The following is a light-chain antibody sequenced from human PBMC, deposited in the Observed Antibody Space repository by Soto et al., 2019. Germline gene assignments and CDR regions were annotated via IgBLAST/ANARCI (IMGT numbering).Light chain of an antibody. CDR1: SSNIGANY. CDR3: AVWDDRMSGPV. J-gene: IGLJ2*01. CDR2: KND. V-gene: IGLV1-47*01. Sequence: QSVLTQPPSASGTPGQRVTISCSGCSSNIGANYVYWYQQLPGTAPKVLIYKNDQWASGVPDRFSGSKSGTSASLAISGLLSEDEGDYYCAVWDDRMSGPVFGGGIKLNVL.